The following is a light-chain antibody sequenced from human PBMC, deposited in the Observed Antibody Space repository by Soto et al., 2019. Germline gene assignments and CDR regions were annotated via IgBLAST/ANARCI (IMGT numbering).Light chain of an antibody. J-gene: IGLJ3*02. Sequence: QPVLTQSPSASASLGASVKLTCTLSSGHSRYAVAWHQQQPEKGPRYLMKLNSDGSHSKGDGIPDRFSGSSSGAERYLSISSLQSEDEADYYCQTWGTGIYSSWVFGGGTKLTVL. V-gene: IGLV4-69*01. CDR3: QTWGTGIYSSWV. CDR2: LNSDGSH. CDR1: SGHSRYA.